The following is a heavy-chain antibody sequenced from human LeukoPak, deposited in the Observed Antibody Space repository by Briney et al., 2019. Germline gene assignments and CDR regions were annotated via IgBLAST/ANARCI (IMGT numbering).Heavy chain of an antibody. CDR3: ARESHCGGDCYAFDI. D-gene: IGHD2-21*02. CDR1: GFTFSSYA. J-gene: IGHJ3*02. CDR2: ISSNGGST. V-gene: IGHV3-64*04. Sequence: PGGSLRLSCSASGFTFSSYAMHWVRQAPGKGLEYVSAISSNGGSTYYADSVKGRFTISRDNSKNTLYLQMNSLRAEDTAVYYCARESHCGGDCYAFDIWGQGTMVTVSS.